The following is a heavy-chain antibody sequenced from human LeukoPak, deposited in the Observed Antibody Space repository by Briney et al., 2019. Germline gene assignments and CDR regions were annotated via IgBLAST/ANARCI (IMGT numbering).Heavy chain of an antibody. CDR2: IYPGDSDA. D-gene: IGHD2-2*01. Sequence: GESLKISCKASGYGFSTYWIAWVRQMSGKGLEWMGIIYPGDSDAKYSQSFQGHITISVDRSIGTAYLQWGSLEASDTAMYFCARRSLITSTKNYFDYWGQGTLVTVSS. CDR3: ARRSLITSTKNYFDY. J-gene: IGHJ4*02. CDR1: GYGFSTYW. V-gene: IGHV5-51*01.